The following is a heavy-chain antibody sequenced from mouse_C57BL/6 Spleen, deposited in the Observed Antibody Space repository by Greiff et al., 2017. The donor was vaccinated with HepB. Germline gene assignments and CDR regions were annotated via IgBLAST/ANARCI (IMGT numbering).Heavy chain of an antibody. V-gene: IGHV1-69*01. CDR3: ARQGDYGGYFDV. D-gene: IGHD1-1*01. J-gene: IGHJ1*03. CDR1: GYTFTSYW. CDR2: IDPSDSYT. Sequence: QVQLQQPGAELVMPGASVKLSCKASGYTFTSYWMHWVKQRPGQGLEWIGEIDPSDSYTNYNQKFKGKSTLTVDKSSSTAYMQLSSLTSEDSAVYYCARQGDYGGYFDVWGTGTTVTVSS.